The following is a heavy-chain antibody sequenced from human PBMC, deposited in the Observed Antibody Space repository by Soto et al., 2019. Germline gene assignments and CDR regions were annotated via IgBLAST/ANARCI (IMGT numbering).Heavy chain of an antibody. V-gene: IGHV4-4*07. J-gene: IGHJ5*02. D-gene: IGHD1-1*01. Sequence: ETLTLTCNVSGASLRVYDWSWIGEPLGKGLEWIGRNDATGSSDYNPSLKRRNNISVDTSKKQFSLTLRAVAAADTAMYYCVRDGTMNLRDWVDPWGQGILVT. CDR2: NDATGSS. CDR1: GASLRVYD. CDR3: VRDGTMNLRDWVDP.